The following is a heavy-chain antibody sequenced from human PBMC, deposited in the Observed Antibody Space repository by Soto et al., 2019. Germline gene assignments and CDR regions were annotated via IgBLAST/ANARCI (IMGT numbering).Heavy chain of an antibody. D-gene: IGHD3-3*01. Sequence: EVQLVESGGGLVQPGGSLRLSCAASGFTFSSYEMNWVRQAPGKGLEWVSYISSSGSTIYYADSVKGRFTISRDNAKNSLYLQMNSLRAEDTAVYYCARVDQYYDFWSGYYINRFDPWGQGTLVTVSS. J-gene: IGHJ5*02. CDR1: GFTFSSYE. CDR3: ARVDQYYDFWSGYYINRFDP. V-gene: IGHV3-48*03. CDR2: ISSSGSTI.